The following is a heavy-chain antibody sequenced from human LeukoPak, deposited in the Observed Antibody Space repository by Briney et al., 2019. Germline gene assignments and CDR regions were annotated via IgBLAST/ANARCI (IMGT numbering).Heavy chain of an antibody. D-gene: IGHD6-13*01. J-gene: IGHJ4*02. Sequence: GGSLRLSCAASGFTFSSYSMNWVRQAPGKGLEWVSYISSSSSTIYYADSVKGRFTISRDNAKNSLYLQMNSLRAEGTAVYYCARPGGSSWYKYFDYWGQGTLVTVSS. CDR3: ARPGGSSWYKYFDY. CDR2: ISSSSSTI. CDR1: GFTFSSYS. V-gene: IGHV3-48*01.